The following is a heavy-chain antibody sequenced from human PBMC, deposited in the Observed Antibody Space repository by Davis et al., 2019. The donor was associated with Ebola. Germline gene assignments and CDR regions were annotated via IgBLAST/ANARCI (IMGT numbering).Heavy chain of an antibody. V-gene: IGHV1-69*04. D-gene: IGHD3-22*01. CDR3: ARAYYDSSGYDTNWFDP. CDR1: GYTFTRYG. J-gene: IGHJ5*02. Sequence: KVSCKASGYTFTRYGISWVRQAPGQGLEWMGRIIPILGIANYAQKFQGRVTITADKSTSTAYMELSSLRSEDTAVYYCARAYYDSSGYDTNWFDPWGQGTLVTVSS. CDR2: IIPILGIA.